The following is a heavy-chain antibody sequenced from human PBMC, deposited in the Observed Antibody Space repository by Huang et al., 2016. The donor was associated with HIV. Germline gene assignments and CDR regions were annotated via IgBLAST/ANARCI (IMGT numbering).Heavy chain of an antibody. D-gene: IGHD3-16*01. J-gene: IGHJ3*01. V-gene: IGHV3-9*01. CDR1: GFTFDDYA. Sequence: EVQLVESGGGLVRPGRSLRLSCAASGFTFDDYAMHWVRQTPGNGLEWVSGINWKSGNIAYADSVRGRFTISRDNAKNSLYLQMNSLRPEDTALYYCAKDWGYDFGAFDFWGRGTMVTVSS. CDR2: INWKSGNI. CDR3: AKDWGYDFGAFDF.